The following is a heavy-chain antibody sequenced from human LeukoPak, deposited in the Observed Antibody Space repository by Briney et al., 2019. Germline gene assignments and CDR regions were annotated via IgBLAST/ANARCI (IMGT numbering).Heavy chain of an antibody. D-gene: IGHD6-19*01. CDR3: ATGGPTLAVADPDY. CDR1: GFTFSDYY. Sequence: PGGSLRLSCAASGFTFSDYYMSWIRQAPGKGLEWVSYISSSGSTIYYADSVKGQFTISRDNAKNSLYLQMNSLRAEDTAVYYCATGGPTLAVADPDYWGQGTLVTVSS. J-gene: IGHJ4*02. CDR2: ISSSGSTI. V-gene: IGHV3-11*01.